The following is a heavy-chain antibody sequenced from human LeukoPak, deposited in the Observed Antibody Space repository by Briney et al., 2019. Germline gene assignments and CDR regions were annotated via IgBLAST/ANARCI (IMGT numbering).Heavy chain of an antibody. CDR1: GGSINSSSYY. J-gene: IGHJ4*02. D-gene: IGHD3-16*01. CDR2: IYYSGST. Sequence: KPSETLSLTCTVSGGSINSSSYYWGWIRQPPGRGLEWIGSIYYSGSTYYNPSLKSRVTISVDTSKNQFSLKLNSVTAADTAVYYRARRGSWGEPRPFDYWGQGSLVTVSS. V-gene: IGHV4-39*07. CDR3: ARRGSWGEPRPFDY.